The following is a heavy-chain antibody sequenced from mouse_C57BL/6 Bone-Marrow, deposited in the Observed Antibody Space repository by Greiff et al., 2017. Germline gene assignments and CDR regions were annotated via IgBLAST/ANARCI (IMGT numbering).Heavy chain of an antibody. V-gene: IGHV1-52*01. CDR1: GYTFTSYW. CDR2: IDPSDSAT. D-gene: IGHD2-14*01. CDR3: ARSYRAWFAY. Sequence: QVQLKQPGAELVRPGSSVKLSCKASGYTFTSYWMHWVKQRPIPGLEWIGNIDPSDSATHYHQKFTDQATLTVDKSSSTAYMQRSSLTSEDSAVYYCARSYRAWFAYWGQGTLVTVSA. J-gene: IGHJ3*01.